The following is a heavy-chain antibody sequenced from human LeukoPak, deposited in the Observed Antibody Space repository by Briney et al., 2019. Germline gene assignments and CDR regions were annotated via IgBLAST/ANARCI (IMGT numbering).Heavy chain of an antibody. J-gene: IGHJ4*02. CDR2: MSNTGIT. Sequence: SETLSLTCTVSGGSISNFWDWIRQPPGQGLEWIGYMSNTGITKYNPSLKSRVTISADTSKNQFSLNLNFVTAADTAVYYCAKASVATAVLFDSWVQGTLVAVSS. D-gene: IGHD5-12*01. V-gene: IGHV4-59*01. CDR3: AKASVATAVLFDS. CDR1: GGSISNF.